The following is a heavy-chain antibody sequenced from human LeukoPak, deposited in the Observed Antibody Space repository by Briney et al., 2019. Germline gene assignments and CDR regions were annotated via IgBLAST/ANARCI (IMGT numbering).Heavy chain of an antibody. V-gene: IGHV3-23*01. CDR2: ISNTGGTA. J-gene: IGHJ4*02. CDR1: GFTFSSYG. Sequence: GGSLRLSCAASGFTFSSYGMSWVRQAPGKGLEWVSHISNTGGTAYYADSVKGRFTISRDNSKNTLYLQMSSLRAEDAAVYYCARAAAGREFDYWGQGTLVTVSS. CDR3: ARAAAGREFDY. D-gene: IGHD6-13*01.